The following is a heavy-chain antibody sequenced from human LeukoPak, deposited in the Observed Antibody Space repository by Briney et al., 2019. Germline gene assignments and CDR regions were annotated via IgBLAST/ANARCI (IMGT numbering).Heavy chain of an antibody. V-gene: IGHV1-46*01. Sequence: RASVKVSCKASGGTFSSYALSWVRQAPGQGLERMGVINPKGGSTSYPQKFQGRVTMTRDMSTSTVYMELSSLRSEDTAVYYCARVLAGDKYEIDYWGQGTLVTVSS. J-gene: IGHJ4*02. CDR1: GGTFSSYA. D-gene: IGHD3-10*01. CDR2: INPKGGST. CDR3: ARVLAGDKYEIDY.